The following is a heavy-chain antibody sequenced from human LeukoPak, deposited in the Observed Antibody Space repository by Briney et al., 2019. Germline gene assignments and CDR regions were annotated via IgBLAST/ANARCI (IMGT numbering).Heavy chain of an antibody. J-gene: IGHJ3*02. Sequence: SETLSLTCTISAGSMTTYYWNWIRQPPGKGLEWIGYVYYTGSTNYDPSLNSRVTISLDTSKKQFSLKLNSVAAADTAAYYCARRVVVAPTSLDAFDIWSQGTMVTVSS. D-gene: IGHD2-15*01. V-gene: IGHV4-59*08. CDR1: AGSMTTYY. CDR2: VYYTGST. CDR3: ARRVVVAPTSLDAFDI.